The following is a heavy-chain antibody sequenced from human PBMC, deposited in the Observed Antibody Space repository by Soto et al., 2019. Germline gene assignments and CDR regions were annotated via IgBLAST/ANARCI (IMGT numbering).Heavy chain of an antibody. Sequence: QVQLQQWGAGLLKPSETLSLTCAVYGRSFSGYYWSWIRQPPGKGLEWIGEINHSGSTNYNPSLKSRVTISVDTSKNQFSLKLSSVTAADTAVYYCARRLDRVTTFYYYYGMDVWGPGTTVTVSS. CDR3: ARRLDRVTTFYYYYGMDV. CDR2: INHSGST. J-gene: IGHJ6*02. V-gene: IGHV4-34*02. CDR1: GRSFSGYY. D-gene: IGHD4-17*01.